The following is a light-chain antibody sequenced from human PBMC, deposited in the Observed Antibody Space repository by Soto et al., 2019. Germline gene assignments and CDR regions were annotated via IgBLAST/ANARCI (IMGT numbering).Light chain of an antibody. CDR1: SSDVGDYNY. Sequence: QSALTQPASVSGSPGQSITISGTGTSSDVGDYNYVSWYQQHPGKAPKLMIYDVSNRPSGVSNRFSGSKSGNTASLTISGLQAEDEADYYCSSYTSSSTLVVFGGGTKLTVL. J-gene: IGLJ2*01. V-gene: IGLV2-14*01. CDR2: DVS. CDR3: SSYTSSSTLVV.